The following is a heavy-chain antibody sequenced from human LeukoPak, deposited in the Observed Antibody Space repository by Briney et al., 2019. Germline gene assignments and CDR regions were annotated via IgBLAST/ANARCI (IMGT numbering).Heavy chain of an antibody. V-gene: IGHV1-46*01. Sequence: ASVKISCKASGYSFTTYYLHWVRQAPGQGPEWMGIINTNAGGTGYARKFLGRVTMTRDTSTSTVYMELSSLRSEDTAVYYCARGEGYRVGAWWYFDYWGQGTLVTVSS. CDR1: GYSFTTYY. J-gene: IGHJ4*02. CDR3: ARGEGYRVGAWWYFDY. CDR2: INTNAGGT. D-gene: IGHD1-26*01.